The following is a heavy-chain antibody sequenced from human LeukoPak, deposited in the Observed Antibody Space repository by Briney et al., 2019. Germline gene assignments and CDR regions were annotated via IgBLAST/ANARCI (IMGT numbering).Heavy chain of an antibody. D-gene: IGHD5-24*01. CDR3: ARPTTSGWLQLEV. CDR1: GYSFTSYW. CDR2: IYPGDSDT. V-gene: IGHV5-51*01. J-gene: IGHJ4*02. Sequence: GESLKISCKGSGYSFTSYWIGWVRQMPGKGLEWMGIIYPGDSDTGYSPSFQGQVTISADKSISTAYLQWSSLKASDTAMYYCARPTTSGWLQLEVWGQGTLVTVSS.